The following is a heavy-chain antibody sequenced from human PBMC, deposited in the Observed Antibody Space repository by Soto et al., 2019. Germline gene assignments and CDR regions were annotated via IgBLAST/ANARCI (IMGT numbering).Heavy chain of an antibody. CDR2: IIPFLGRT. Sequence: QLHLVQSGAEVRKPGSSVKVSCKASGGTLSSYSVTWVRQAPGQGLEWMGRIIPFLGRTNYAQNFQGRVTFTADWPRFTAYRDWSSLGLDDPALFSCAGPTGIPNSTGFDPWGQGTWSSSPQ. J-gene: IGHJ5*02. CDR1: GGTLSSYS. D-gene: IGHD1-7*01. V-gene: IGHV1-69*02. CDR3: AGPTGIPNSTGFDP.